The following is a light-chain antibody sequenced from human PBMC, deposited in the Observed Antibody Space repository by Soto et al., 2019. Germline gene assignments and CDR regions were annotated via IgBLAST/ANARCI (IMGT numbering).Light chain of an antibody. CDR1: KNDSGVYDF. V-gene: IGLV2-8*01. CDR2: EVV. Sequence: QSVLTQPPSASGSPGQSVTISCTGTKNDSGVYDFVSWYQHHPGKAPRLIIYEVVQRPSGVPDRFSGSKSGNTASLNVSGLQAADEADYFCKSYAGSNTYVFGSGTKVTVL. CDR3: KSYAGSNTYV. J-gene: IGLJ1*01.